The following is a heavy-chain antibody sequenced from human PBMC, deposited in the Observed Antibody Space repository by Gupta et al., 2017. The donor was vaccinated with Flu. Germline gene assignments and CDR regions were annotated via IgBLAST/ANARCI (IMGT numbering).Heavy chain of an antibody. J-gene: IGHJ4*02. CDR2: IKSRKDGETT. Sequence: VRQAPGKGLEWVGRIKSRKDGETTGYAAPVKGRFTISRDDSRNMLYLQMNSLKTEDTAVYYCATDDTGHDWGYWGQGTLVTVSS. D-gene: IGHD5-12*01. V-gene: IGHV3-15*01. CDR3: ATDDTGHDWGY.